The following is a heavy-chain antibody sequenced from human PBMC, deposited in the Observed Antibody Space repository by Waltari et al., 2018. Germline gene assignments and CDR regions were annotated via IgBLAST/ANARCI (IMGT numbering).Heavy chain of an antibody. CDR1: GFTFSSYA. D-gene: IGHD2-21*01. J-gene: IGHJ4*02. Sequence: QVQLVESGGGVVQPGRSLRLSCAASGFTFSSYAMHWVRQAPGKGLEWVAVISDDGSNKYYADSVKGRFTISRDNSKNTLYLQMNSLRAEDTAVYYCARVTRLQTDYWGQGTLVTVSS. V-gene: IGHV3-30-3*01. CDR2: ISDDGSNK. CDR3: ARVTRLQTDY.